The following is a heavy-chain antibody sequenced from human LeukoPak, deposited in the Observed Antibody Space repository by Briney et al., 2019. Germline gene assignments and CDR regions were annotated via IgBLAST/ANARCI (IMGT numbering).Heavy chain of an antibody. V-gene: IGHV1-2*02. Sequence: ASVKVSCKASGYTFTGYYMHWVRQAPGQGLEWMGWINPNSGGTNYAQKFQGRVTMTRDTSISTAYMELSRLRSDDTAVYYCAREVAWSGYSDYWGQGTLVTVSS. CDR1: GYTFTGYY. D-gene: IGHD3-3*01. CDR2: INPNSGGT. CDR3: AREVAWSGYSDY. J-gene: IGHJ4*02.